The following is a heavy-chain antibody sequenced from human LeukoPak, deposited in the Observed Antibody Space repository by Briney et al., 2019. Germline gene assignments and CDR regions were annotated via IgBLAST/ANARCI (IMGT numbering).Heavy chain of an antibody. CDR3: AKLVDGYNYLDY. CDR2: ISWNSGSI. J-gene: IGHJ4*02. CDR1: GFTFDDYA. V-gene: IGHV3-9*01. Sequence: GWSLRLSCAASGFTFDDYAMHWVRQAPGKGLEWVSGISWNSGSIGYADSVKGRFTISRDNAKNSLYLQMNSLRAEDTALYYCAKLVDGYNYLDYWGQGTLVTVSS. D-gene: IGHD5-24*01.